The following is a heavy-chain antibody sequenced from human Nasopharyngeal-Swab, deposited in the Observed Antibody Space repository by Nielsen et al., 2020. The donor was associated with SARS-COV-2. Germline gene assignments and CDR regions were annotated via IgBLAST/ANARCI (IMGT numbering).Heavy chain of an antibody. Sequence: ASVKVSCKASGYTFRDFYIHWVRQAPGQGLEWMGRVNSNDGDTIYAQRFQGRVTMTRNTSTTTAYMELSSLRHEDTAVYYCARGAFGLGHSWFDPWGQGTLVTVSS. CDR3: ARGAFGLGHSWFDP. D-gene: IGHD3/OR15-3a*01. CDR1: GYTFRDFY. CDR2: VNSNDGDT. V-gene: IGHV1-2*06. J-gene: IGHJ5*02.